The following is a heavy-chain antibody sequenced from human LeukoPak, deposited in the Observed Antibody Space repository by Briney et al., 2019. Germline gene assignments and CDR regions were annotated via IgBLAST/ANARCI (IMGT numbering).Heavy chain of an antibody. V-gene: IGHV3-23*01. Sequence: GGSLRLSCAASGFTLSTYTMHWVRQAPGKGLDWVSGIVGSNGKTYYADSVKGRFTISRDNSKNTLYLQMNSLRAEDTAVYFCAKDYRPDGYNDLDYWGQRTQVTVSS. CDR1: GFTLSTYT. CDR3: AKDYRPDGYNDLDY. CDR2: IVGSNGKT. D-gene: IGHD5-24*01. J-gene: IGHJ4*02.